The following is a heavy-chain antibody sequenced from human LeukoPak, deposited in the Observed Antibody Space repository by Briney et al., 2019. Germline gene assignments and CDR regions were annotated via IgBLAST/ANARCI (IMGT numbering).Heavy chain of an antibody. Sequence: KPGGSLRLSCAASGFTFSSFSMNWVRQAPGKGLEWVSSISSSSDYTYYADSVKGRFTISRDNARNSLSLQMNSLRAEDTAVYHCGKDVWRWQGIGDWGQGTLVTVSS. V-gene: IGHV3-21*01. CDR2: ISSSSDYT. J-gene: IGHJ4*02. D-gene: IGHD4-23*01. CDR1: GFTFSSFS. CDR3: GKDVWRWQGIGD.